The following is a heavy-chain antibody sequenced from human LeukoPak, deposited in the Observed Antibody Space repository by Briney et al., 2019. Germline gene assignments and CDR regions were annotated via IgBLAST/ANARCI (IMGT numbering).Heavy chain of an antibody. CDR2: INPGGDNT. V-gene: IGHV1-46*01. D-gene: IGHD3-10*01. Sequence: ASVKVSCKASGYTFTNYYIHWVRQAPGQGLEWMGLINPGGDNTDYAQNFQGRVTMTRDMSTSTVYMELSSLRSEDTAVYYCARDRGITMVRGVFWFDPWGQGTLVTVSS. CDR1: GYTFTNYY. CDR3: ARDRGITMVRGVFWFDP. J-gene: IGHJ5*02.